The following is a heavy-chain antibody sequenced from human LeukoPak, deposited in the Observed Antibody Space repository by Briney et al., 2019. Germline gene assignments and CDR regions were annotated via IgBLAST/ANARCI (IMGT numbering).Heavy chain of an antibody. CDR3: ARRGESTSYGDYRFDY. CDR2: ISGSGGST. D-gene: IGHD4-17*01. V-gene: IGHV3-23*01. Sequence: GGSLRLSCAASGFTFSNYAMSWVRQVPGKGLEWVSAISGSGGSTYYADSVKGRFTISRDNSKNTLYLQMNSLRAEDTAVYYCARRGESTSYGDYRFDYWGQGTLVTVSS. J-gene: IGHJ4*02. CDR1: GFTFSNYA.